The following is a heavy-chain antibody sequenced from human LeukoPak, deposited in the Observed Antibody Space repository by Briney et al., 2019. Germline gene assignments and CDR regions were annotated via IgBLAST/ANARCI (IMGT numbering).Heavy chain of an antibody. Sequence: SVKVSCKASGGTFSSYAISWVRQAPGQGLEWMGGIIPIFGTANYAQKFQGRVTITADESTSTAYMELSSLRSEDTAVYYCARVSGVGSWYNYYYYYGMDVWGQGTTVTVSS. J-gene: IGHJ6*02. CDR1: GGTFSSYA. V-gene: IGHV1-69*13. D-gene: IGHD6-13*01. CDR2: IIPIFGTA. CDR3: ARVSGVGSWYNYYYYYGMDV.